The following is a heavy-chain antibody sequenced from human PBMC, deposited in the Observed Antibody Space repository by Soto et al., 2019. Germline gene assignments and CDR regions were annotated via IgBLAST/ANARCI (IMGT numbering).Heavy chain of an antibody. CDR2: IIPILGIA. CDR1: GGTFSSYT. D-gene: IGHD6-13*01. Sequence: QVQLVQSGAEVKKPGSSVKVSCKASGGTFSSYTISWVRQAPGRGLEWMGRIIPILGIANYAQKFQGRVTITADKSTITAYMELSSLRSEDTAVYYCASSKQGTAAADYWGQGTLVTVSS. V-gene: IGHV1-69*02. J-gene: IGHJ4*02. CDR3: ASSKQGTAAADY.